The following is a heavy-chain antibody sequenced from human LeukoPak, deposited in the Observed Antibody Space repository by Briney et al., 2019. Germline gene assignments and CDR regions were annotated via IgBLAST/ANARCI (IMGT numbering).Heavy chain of an antibody. CDR2: LNGGGDTT. Sequence: GGSLRLSCVASGFTFSSYGMSWVRQAPGKGLEWVSSLNGGGDTTYYADSVKGRFTISRDNSKNTLFLQMNSLRAEDTAVYYCARTGNPATGDYWGQGTLVTVSS. V-gene: IGHV3-23*01. CDR1: GFTFSSYG. J-gene: IGHJ4*02. CDR3: ARTGNPATGDY. D-gene: IGHD1-1*01.